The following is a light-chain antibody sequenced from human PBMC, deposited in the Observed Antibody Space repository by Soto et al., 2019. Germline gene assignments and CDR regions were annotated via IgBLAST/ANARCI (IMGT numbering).Light chain of an antibody. CDR1: QGISSY. Sequence: DIQLTQYPSLMSASVGDRVTITCRASQGISSYLAWYQQEPGKAPKPLIYAASTLQSGVPSRFSGSGSGTEFTLTISSLQPEDFATYYCQQLKSYPVTFGGGTKVEIK. V-gene: IGKV1-9*01. CDR3: QQLKSYPVT. CDR2: AAS. J-gene: IGKJ4*01.